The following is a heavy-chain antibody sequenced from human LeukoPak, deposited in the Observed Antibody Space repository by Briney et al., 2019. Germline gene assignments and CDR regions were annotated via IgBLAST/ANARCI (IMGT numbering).Heavy chain of an antibody. Sequence: ASVKISCKASGYTFSDYFIHWVRQAPGQGLEWMGRINPYSGYTNYAQKFRGRVTMTRYSSVRTAYMEVSSLTSDDTAIYYCAKEHITTVTPGDCWGQGTLLTVSS. V-gene: IGHV1-2*06. CDR1: GYTFSDYF. D-gene: IGHD4-17*01. CDR3: AKEHITTVTPGDC. J-gene: IGHJ4*02. CDR2: INPYSGYT.